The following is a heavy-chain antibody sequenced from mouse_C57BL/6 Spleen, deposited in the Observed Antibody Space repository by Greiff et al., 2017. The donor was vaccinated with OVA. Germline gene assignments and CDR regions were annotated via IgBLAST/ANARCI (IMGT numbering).Heavy chain of an antibody. V-gene: IGHV5-4*01. D-gene: IGHD2-4*01. Sequence: EVQGVESGGGLVKPGGSLKLSCAASGFTFSSYAMSWVRQTPEKRLEWVATISDGGSYTYYPDNVKGRFTISRDNAKNNLYLQMSHLKSEDTAMYYCARDTELRSAMDYWGQGTSVTVSS. J-gene: IGHJ4*01. CDR1: GFTFSSYA. CDR2: ISDGGSYT. CDR3: ARDTELRSAMDY.